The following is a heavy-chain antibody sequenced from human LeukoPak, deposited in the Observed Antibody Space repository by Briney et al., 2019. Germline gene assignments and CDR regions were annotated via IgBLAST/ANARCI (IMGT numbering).Heavy chain of an antibody. D-gene: IGHD2-15*01. V-gene: IGHV4-30-2*01. Sequence: SSQTLSLTCTVSGGSISSGGYYWSWIRQPPGKGLEWIGYIYHSGSTYYNPSLKSRVTISVDRSKNQFSLKLSSVTAADTAVYYCARGAPAMEVDYYYYMDVWGKGTTVTVSS. CDR2: IYHSGST. J-gene: IGHJ6*03. CDR3: ARGAPAMEVDYYYYMDV. CDR1: GGSISSGGYY.